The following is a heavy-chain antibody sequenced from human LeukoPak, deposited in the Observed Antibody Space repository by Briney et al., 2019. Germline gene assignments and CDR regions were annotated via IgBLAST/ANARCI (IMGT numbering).Heavy chain of an antibody. V-gene: IGHV4-59*01. D-gene: IGHD1-26*01. CDR1: GGSISSYY. CDR2: IYYSGST. J-gene: IGHJ5*02. Sequence: SETLSLTCTVSGGSISSYYWSWIRQPPGKGLEWIGYIYYSGSTNYNPSLKSRVTISVDTSKNQFSLKLSSVTAADTAVYYCAREVGATDPWGQGTLVTVSS. CDR3: AREVGATDP.